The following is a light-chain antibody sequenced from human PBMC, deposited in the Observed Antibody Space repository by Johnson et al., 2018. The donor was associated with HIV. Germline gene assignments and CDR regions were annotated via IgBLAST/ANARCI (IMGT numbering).Light chain of an antibody. CDR1: SSNIGDNY. J-gene: IGLJ1*01. CDR3: GTWDSSRSSGLYV. Sequence: QSVLTQPPSVSAAPGQRDTISCSGSSSNIGDNYVSWYQQLPGTAPKLLIYENNKRPSGIPDRFSGSKSGTSATLGITGLQTGDEADYYCGTWDSSRSSGLYVFGTGTEVTVL. V-gene: IGLV1-51*02. CDR2: ENN.